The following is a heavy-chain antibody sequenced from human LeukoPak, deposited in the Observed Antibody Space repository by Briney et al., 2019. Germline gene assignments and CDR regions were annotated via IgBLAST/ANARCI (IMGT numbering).Heavy chain of an antibody. CDR3: ARGGAHYYPYYFDY. V-gene: IGHV4-59*01. J-gene: IGHJ4*02. Sequence: SETLSLTCTVSGDSISSYYWSWIRQSPGKGLEWIGYIYHSGSTNYNPSLKSRVTISVDTSKNQFSLKLSSVTAADTAVYYCARGGAHYYPYYFDYWGQGTLVTVSS. CDR1: GDSISSYY. CDR2: IYHSGST. D-gene: IGHD3-22*01.